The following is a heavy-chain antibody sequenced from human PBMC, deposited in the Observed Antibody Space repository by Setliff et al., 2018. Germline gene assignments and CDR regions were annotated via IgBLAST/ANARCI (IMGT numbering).Heavy chain of an antibody. CDR2: IYIGGSA. Sequence: SETLSLTCTVSGGSISSYYWSWIRQPAGKGLEWIGHIYIGGSANYNPSLKSRVTMSIDTSKNQFSLKLNSVTAADTAVYYCARVSTVTTWPYYYYMDVWGKGTTVTVS. CDR3: ARVSTVTTWPYYYYMDV. CDR1: GGSISSYY. J-gene: IGHJ6*03. D-gene: IGHD4-4*01. V-gene: IGHV4-4*07.